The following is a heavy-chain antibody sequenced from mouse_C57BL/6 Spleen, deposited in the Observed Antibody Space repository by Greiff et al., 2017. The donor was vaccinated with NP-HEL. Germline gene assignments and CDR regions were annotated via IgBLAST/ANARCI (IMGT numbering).Heavy chain of an antibody. CDR1: GYTFTEYT. CDR3: ARHEDGGWFAC. Sequence: QVQLQQSGAELVKPGASVKLSCKASGYTFTEYTIHWVKQRSGQGLEWIGWFYPGRGSIKYNAKFKDMATLTADKSSSTVYMELSILTADDSAGYFCARHEDGGWFACWGQGTLVTVAA. J-gene: IGHJ3*01. V-gene: IGHV1-62-2*01. CDR2: FYPGRGSI.